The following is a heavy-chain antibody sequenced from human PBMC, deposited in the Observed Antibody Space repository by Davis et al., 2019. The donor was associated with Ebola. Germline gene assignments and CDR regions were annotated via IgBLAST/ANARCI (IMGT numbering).Heavy chain of an antibody. CDR3: AKNVAETGDFES. V-gene: IGHV1-18*04. J-gene: IGHJ4*02. CDR1: GYTFTSYG. Sequence: AASVKVSCKASGYTFTSYGISWVRQAPGQGLEWMGWISAYNGNTNYAQKLQGRVTMTTDTSTSTAYMELSSLTSEDTAVYYCAKNVAETGDFESWGQGTLVAVST. CDR2: ISAYNGNT. D-gene: IGHD3-10*01.